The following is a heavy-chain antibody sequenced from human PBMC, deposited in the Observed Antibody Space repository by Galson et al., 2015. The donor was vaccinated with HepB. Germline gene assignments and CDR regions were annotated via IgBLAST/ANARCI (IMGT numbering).Heavy chain of an antibody. V-gene: IGHV3-7*01. D-gene: IGHD6-13*01. CDR1: GFTFSSYW. CDR3: ARSHSSSWYFQH. CDR2: IKQDGSEK. J-gene: IGHJ1*01. Sequence: SLRLSCAASGFTFSSYWMSWVRQAPGKGLEWVANIKQDGSEKYYVDSVKGRITISRDNAKNSLYLQMNSLRAEDTAVYYCARSHSSSWYFQHWGQGTLVTVSS.